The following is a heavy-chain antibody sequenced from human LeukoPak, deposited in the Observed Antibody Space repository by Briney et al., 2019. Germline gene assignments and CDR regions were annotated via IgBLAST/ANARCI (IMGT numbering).Heavy chain of an antibody. CDR1: GFTFSSYW. Sequence: GGSLRLSCAASGFTFSSYWMHWVRQAPGEGLVWVSRINSDGSSTTYADSVKGRFTISRDNAKNTLYLRMNSLRAEDTAVYYCARGAPSGSYYYWGQGTLVTVSS. J-gene: IGHJ4*02. CDR2: INSDGSST. V-gene: IGHV3-74*01. D-gene: IGHD1-26*01. CDR3: ARGAPSGSYYY.